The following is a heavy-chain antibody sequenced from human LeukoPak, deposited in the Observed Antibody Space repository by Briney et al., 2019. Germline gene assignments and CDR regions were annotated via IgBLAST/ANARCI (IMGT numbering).Heavy chain of an antibody. V-gene: IGHV4-61*02. Sequence: SETLSLTCTVSGGSISSGSYYWSWIRQPAGKGLEWIGRIYTSGSTNYNPSLKSRVTISVDTSKNQFSLKLSSVTAADTAVYYCARGGGYPRYWGQGTLVTVSS. CDR1: GGSISSGSYY. D-gene: IGHD5-18*01. CDR3: ARGGGYPRY. CDR2: IYTSGST. J-gene: IGHJ4*02.